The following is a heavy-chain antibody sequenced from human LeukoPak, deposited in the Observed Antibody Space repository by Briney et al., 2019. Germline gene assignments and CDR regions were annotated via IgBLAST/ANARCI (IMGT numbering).Heavy chain of an antibody. Sequence: ASVTVSCKASGYTFTGYYMHWVRQAPGQGLEWMGWINPNSGGANYAQKFQGRVTMTRDTSISTAYMELSRLRSDDTAVYYCARDGENYYDSSGYLHWGQGTLVTVSS. V-gene: IGHV1-2*02. CDR1: GYTFTGYY. CDR3: ARDGENYYDSSGYLH. J-gene: IGHJ4*02. CDR2: INPNSGGA. D-gene: IGHD3-22*01.